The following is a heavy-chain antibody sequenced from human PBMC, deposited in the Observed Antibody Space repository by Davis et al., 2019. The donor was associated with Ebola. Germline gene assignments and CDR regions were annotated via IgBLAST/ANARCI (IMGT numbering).Heavy chain of an antibody. D-gene: IGHD5-12*01. CDR2: IYYSGST. CDR1: GGSISSSSYY. CDR3: ARSRGVATIKS. J-gene: IGHJ5*02. Sequence: SETLSLTCTVSGGSISSSSYYWGWIRQPPGKGLEWIGSIYYSGSTYYNPSLKSRVTISVDTSKNQFSLKLSSVTAADTAVYYCARSRGVATIKSWGQGTLVTVSS. V-gene: IGHV4-39*07.